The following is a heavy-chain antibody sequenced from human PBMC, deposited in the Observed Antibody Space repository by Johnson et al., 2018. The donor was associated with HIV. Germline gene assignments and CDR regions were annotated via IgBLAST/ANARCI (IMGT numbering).Heavy chain of an antibody. CDR1: GFTFSSYG. V-gene: IGHV3-30*02. J-gene: IGHJ3*02. Sequence: VQLVESGGGVVQPGRSLRLSCAASGFTFSSYGIHWVRQAPGKGLEWVAFIQYDATNKYYVDSVKGRFTISRDNSKNTVYLQMNSLRTEDSALYYCAKDVGSGWADDFDIWGQGTGVTISS. D-gene: IGHD6-19*01. CDR2: IQYDATNK. CDR3: AKDVGSGWADDFDI.